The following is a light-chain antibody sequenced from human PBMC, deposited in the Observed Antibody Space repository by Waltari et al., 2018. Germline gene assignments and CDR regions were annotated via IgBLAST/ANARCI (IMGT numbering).Light chain of an antibody. CDR3: QQYHSIPIT. J-gene: IGKJ5*01. CDR1: QSVLYSSNNKNF. Sequence: DIVMTQSPQSLTVSLGEGATINCQSSQSVLYSSNNKNFLGWYQQKPGQPPKFLIYWASIRESGVPDRFNGSGSGTDFTLTINSLQAEDVAIYYCQQYHSIPITFGQGTRLEIK. CDR2: WAS. V-gene: IGKV4-1*01.